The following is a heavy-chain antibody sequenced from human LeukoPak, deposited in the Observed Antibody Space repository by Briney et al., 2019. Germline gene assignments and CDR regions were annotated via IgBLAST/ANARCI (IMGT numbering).Heavy chain of an antibody. CDR1: GFTFDDYA. J-gene: IGHJ6*02. CDR2: ISSSSSYI. Sequence: GRSLRLSCAASGFTFDDYAMHWVRQAPGKGLEWVSSISSSSSYIYYADSVKGRFTISRDNAKNSLYLQMNSLRAEDTAVYYCARGLVPAAMYSHYGMDVWGQGTTVTVSS. CDR3: ARGLVPAAMYSHYGMDV. D-gene: IGHD2-2*01. V-gene: IGHV3-21*01.